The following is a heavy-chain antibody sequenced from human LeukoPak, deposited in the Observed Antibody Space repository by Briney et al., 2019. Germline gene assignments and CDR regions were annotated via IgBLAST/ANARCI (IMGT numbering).Heavy chain of an antibody. CDR1: GGSISSTSYY. V-gene: IGHV4-39*07. J-gene: IGHJ5*02. Sequence: PSETLSLTCTVSGGSISSTSYYWGWVRQPPGKGLEWIGTIYYSGSTYYNPSLNSRVTISVDTFKNQFSLKLSSVAAADTAVYYCARIYSSSWFLNWFDPWGQGTLVTVSS. D-gene: IGHD6-13*01. CDR3: ARIYSSSWFLNWFDP. CDR2: IYYSGST.